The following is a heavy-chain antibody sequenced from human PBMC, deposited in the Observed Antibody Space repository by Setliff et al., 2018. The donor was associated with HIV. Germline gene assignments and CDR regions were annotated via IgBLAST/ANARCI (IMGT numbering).Heavy chain of an antibody. V-gene: IGHV4-31*03. CDR2: IFHSGGT. CDR3: ATRPRIAARPFDY. Sequence: SETLSLTCSVSGVSVGSGDYYWHWIRQHPEKALEWIGYIFHSGGTYYNPSFKSRISMSVDTSKHQFSLELTSLTAADTAAFSCATRPRIAARPFDYWGQGMLVTVSS. CDR1: GVSVGSGDYY. J-gene: IGHJ4*02. D-gene: IGHD6-6*01.